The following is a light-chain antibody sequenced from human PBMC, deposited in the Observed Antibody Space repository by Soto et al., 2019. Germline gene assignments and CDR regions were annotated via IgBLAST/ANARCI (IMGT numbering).Light chain of an antibody. CDR3: KQYGSSLWT. V-gene: IGKV3-20*01. J-gene: IGKJ1*01. CDR2: GAS. Sequence: EIVLTQSPGTLSLSPGERATLSCRASQSVSSSYLAWYQQKPGQAPRLLIYGASSRATGIPDRFSGSRSGTNFTLTIRRLEPEDFAVYYCKQYGSSLWTFGQGTKVEIK. CDR1: QSVSSSY.